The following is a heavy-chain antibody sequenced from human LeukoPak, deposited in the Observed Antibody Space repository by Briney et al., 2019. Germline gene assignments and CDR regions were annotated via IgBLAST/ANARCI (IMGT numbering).Heavy chain of an antibody. Sequence: ASVKVSCKASGGTFSSYAISWVRQAPGQGLEWMGGIIPIFGTANYAQKFQGRVTITADESTSTAYMELSSLRSEDTAVYYCARVIGNGYCSSTSCYGWGDGWFDPWGQGTLVTVSS. CDR2: IIPIFGTA. CDR1: GGTFSSYA. CDR3: ARVIGNGYCSSTSCYGWGDGWFDP. D-gene: IGHD2-2*03. J-gene: IGHJ5*02. V-gene: IGHV1-69*13.